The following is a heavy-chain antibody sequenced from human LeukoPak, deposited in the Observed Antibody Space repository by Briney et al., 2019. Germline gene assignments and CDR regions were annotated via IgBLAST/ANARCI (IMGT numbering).Heavy chain of an antibody. D-gene: IGHD2-15*01. J-gene: IGHJ4*02. Sequence: PGGSLRLSCVASRFTFSNYGMSWVRQAPGKGLQWVSAITDSGGTTYYADSVKGRFTISRDNSKNTLYLQMNSLRAEDTAVYYCAKGVGYCSGGSCQQFDCWGQGTLVTVSS. CDR3: AKGVGYCSGGSCQQFDC. V-gene: IGHV3-23*01. CDR2: ITDSGGTT. CDR1: RFTFSNYG.